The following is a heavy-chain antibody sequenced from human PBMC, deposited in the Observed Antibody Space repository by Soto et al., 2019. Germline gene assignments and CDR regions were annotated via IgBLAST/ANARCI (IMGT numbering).Heavy chain of an antibody. V-gene: IGHV5-51*01. Sequence: GASLKVACPGSGYSSTHYWTGWVGQMTGKGLECMGIIYPGDSDTRYSPSFQGQVTISADKSISTAYLHWSSLKASDTAMYYCARHTYYYDSSHYYYYSGMDVWGQGTTVTV. D-gene: IGHD3-22*01. J-gene: IGHJ6*02. CDR1: GYSSTHYW. CDR3: ARHTYYYDSSHYYYYSGMDV. CDR2: IYPGDSDT.